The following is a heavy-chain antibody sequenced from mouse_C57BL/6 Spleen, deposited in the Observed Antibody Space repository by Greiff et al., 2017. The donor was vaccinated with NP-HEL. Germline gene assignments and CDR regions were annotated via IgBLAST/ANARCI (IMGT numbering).Heavy chain of an antibody. CDR3: ARKGDYYYSFVY. Sequence: EVQLQQSVAELVRPGASVKLSCTASGFNIKNTYMHWVKQRPEQGLEWIGRIDPANGNTKYAPNFKGQATITPDTSTNTAYLQLSSLTSEDTAIYYCARKGDYYYSFVYWGQGTTRTVSS. CDR1: GFNIKNTY. CDR2: IDPANGNT. J-gene: IGHJ2*01. D-gene: IGHD1-1*01. V-gene: IGHV14-3*01.